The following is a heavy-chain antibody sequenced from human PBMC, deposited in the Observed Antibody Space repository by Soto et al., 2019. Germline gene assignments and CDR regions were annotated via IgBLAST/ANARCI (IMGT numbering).Heavy chain of an antibody. Sequence: LSLTCAASGFTFSSYGMHWVRQAPGKGLEWVAVIWYDGSNKYYADSVKGRFTISRDNSKNTLYLQMNSLRAEDTAVYYCARIHGSSSSGYYFDYWGQGTLVTVSS. CDR3: ARIHGSSSSGYYFDY. V-gene: IGHV3-33*01. CDR2: IWYDGSNK. CDR1: GFTFSSYG. D-gene: IGHD6-6*01. J-gene: IGHJ4*02.